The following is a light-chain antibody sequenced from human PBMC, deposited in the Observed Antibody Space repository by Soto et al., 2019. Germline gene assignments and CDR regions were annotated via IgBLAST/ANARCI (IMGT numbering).Light chain of an antibody. V-gene: IGLV2-14*01. CDR1: SSDVGGYNY. Sequence: QSALTQPPSASGSPGQSVAISCTGTSSDVGGYNYVSWYQQHPGKAPKLMIYEVTNRPSGVSNRFSGSKSGSTASLIITGLQAEDEADYYCTSYTSSDTVIFGGGTKLTVL. CDR2: EVT. J-gene: IGLJ2*01. CDR3: TSYTSSDTVI.